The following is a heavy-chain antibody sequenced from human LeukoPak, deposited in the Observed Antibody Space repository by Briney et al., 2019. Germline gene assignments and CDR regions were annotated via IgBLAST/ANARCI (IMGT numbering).Heavy chain of an antibody. V-gene: IGHV4-4*07. Sequence: SETLSLTCTVSGGSISNYYWSWIRQPAGKGLEWIGRIYTRGSTNYNPSLKSRVTMSVDTSKNQFSLKPSSVTAADTAVYYCARSSDSSGHKYYFDYWGQGTLVTVSS. CDR3: ARSSDSSGHKYYFDY. J-gene: IGHJ4*02. D-gene: IGHD3-22*01. CDR2: IYTRGST. CDR1: GGSISNYY.